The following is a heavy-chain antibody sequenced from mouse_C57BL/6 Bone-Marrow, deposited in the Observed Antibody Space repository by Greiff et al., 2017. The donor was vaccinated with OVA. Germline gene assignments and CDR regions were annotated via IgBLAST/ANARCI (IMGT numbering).Heavy chain of an antibody. Sequence: QVQLQQSGPELVKPGASVKISCKASGYAFSSSWMNWVKQRPGKGLEWIGRIYPGDGDTNYNGKFKGKATLTADKSSSTAYMQLSSLTSADSAVYFCARGLDYAMDYWGQGTSVTVSS. CDR2: IYPGDGDT. CDR3: ARGLDYAMDY. CDR1: GYAFSSSW. V-gene: IGHV1-82*01. J-gene: IGHJ4*01.